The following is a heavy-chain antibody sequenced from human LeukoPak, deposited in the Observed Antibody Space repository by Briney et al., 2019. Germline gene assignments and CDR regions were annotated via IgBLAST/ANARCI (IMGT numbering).Heavy chain of an antibody. J-gene: IGHJ3*02. CDR2: IYQSGSA. V-gene: IGHV4-61*10. CDR3: ARSDGYGLVGI. Sequence: SETLSLTCTVSGDSISSGSYYWSWIRQTAGKELEWIGHIYQSGSANYNSSLKSRVIIIIDTPKNHFSLTLSSVTAADTAVYYCARSDGYGLVGIWGQGTMVTVSS. CDR1: GDSISSGSYY. D-gene: IGHD3-10*01.